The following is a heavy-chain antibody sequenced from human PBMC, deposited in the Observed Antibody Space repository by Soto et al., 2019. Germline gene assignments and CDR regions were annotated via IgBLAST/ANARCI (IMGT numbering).Heavy chain of an antibody. CDR1: GGSISSGDYY. J-gene: IGHJ5*02. D-gene: IGHD6-6*01. V-gene: IGHV4-30-4*01. Sequence: SETLSLTCTVSGGSISSGDYYWSWIRQPPGKGLEWIGYIYYSGSTYYNPSLKSRVTISVDTSKNQFSLKLSSVTAADTAVYYCARDSSRGRSSSSWFDHWGQGTLVTVSS. CDR2: IYYSGST. CDR3: ARDSSRGRSSSSWFDH.